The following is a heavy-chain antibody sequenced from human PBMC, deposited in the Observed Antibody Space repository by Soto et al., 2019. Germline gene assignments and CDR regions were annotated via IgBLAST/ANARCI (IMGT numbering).Heavy chain of an antibody. J-gene: IGHJ5*02. D-gene: IGHD5-12*01. V-gene: IGHV3-23*01. Sequence: GSLRLSCAASGFTFSSYAISWVRQAPGKWLEWVSAISGSGGSTYYADSVKGRFTISRDNSKNTLYLQMNSLRAEDTAVYYCAKDFSRYSGYDPNWFDPWRQGTLVTVSS. CDR1: GFTFSSYA. CDR3: AKDFSRYSGYDPNWFDP. CDR2: ISGSGGST.